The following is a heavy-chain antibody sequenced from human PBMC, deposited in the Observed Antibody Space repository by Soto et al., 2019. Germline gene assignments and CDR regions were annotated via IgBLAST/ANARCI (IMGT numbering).Heavy chain of an antibody. J-gene: IGHJ6*02. V-gene: IGHV3-30*14. CDR2: ISYDGTNK. CDR3: AIEWGGFLAGGMDV. CDR1: GFTLSSYA. D-gene: IGHD3-3*01. Sequence: QVQLVESGGGVVQPGRSLRLSCAASGFTLSSYAMHWVRQAPGKGLEWVAVISYDGTNKHYADSVKGRFTISRDNSKNALYHQMNSPRAEDTAVFYWAIEWGGFLAGGMDVWGQGTTVTVPS.